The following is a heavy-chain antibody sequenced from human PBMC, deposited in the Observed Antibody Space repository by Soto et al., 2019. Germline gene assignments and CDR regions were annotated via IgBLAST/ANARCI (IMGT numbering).Heavy chain of an antibody. V-gene: IGHV4-39*01. Sequence: PSETLSLTCAVSGGSISNSRYYWAWIRQPPGKGLEWIGSIYHTGNTYYNPSLRSRVTISVDTSKNQFSLKLTSVTAADTAVYYCARADSGYAHGYYYSGMDVWGQGTTVTVSS. CDR3: ARADSGYAHGYYYSGMDV. J-gene: IGHJ6*02. CDR2: IYHTGNT. CDR1: GGSISNSRYY. D-gene: IGHD5-12*01.